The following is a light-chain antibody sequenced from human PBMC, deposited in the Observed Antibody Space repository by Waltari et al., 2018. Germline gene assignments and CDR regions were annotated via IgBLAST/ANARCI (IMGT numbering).Light chain of an antibody. J-gene: IGLJ2*01. CDR3: SSYAGSNTVV. CDR2: EVT. V-gene: IGLV2-8*01. CDR1: SSDVGGYNY. Sequence: QSALTQPPSTSGSPGQSVTISCTGTSSDVGGYNYVSWYQQHPGKAPKLLLHEVTTRPSGSPARFSGSKSGNTASLTVSGLQTEDEAYYYCSSYAGSNTVVFGGGTKLTVL.